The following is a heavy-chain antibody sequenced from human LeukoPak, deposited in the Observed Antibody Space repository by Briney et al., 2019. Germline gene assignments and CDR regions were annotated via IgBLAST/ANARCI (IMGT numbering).Heavy chain of an antibody. D-gene: IGHD5-12*01. CDR3: ARAVATTTDYYGMDV. CDR1: GGTFSSYA. Sequence: SVKVSCKASGGTFSSYAISWVRQAPGQGLEWMGRIIPILGTANYAQKFQGRVTITADKSTSTAYMEVSSLRSEDTAVYYCARAVATTTDYYGMDVWGQGTTVTVSS. J-gene: IGHJ6*02. CDR2: IIPILGTA. V-gene: IGHV1-69*04.